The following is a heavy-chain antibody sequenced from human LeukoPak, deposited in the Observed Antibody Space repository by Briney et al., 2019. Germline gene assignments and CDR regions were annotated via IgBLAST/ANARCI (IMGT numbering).Heavy chain of an antibody. D-gene: IGHD2-2*01. CDR1: GGSFSGYY. J-gene: IGHJ4*02. Sequence: SETLSLTCAVYGGSFSGYYWSWIRQPPGKGLEWIGEINHSGSTNYNPSLKSRVTISVDTSKNQFSLKLSSVTAADTAVYYCARGPGWLPAAMRPVPFDYWGQGTLVTVSS. CDR2: INHSGST. CDR3: ARGPGWLPAAMRPVPFDY. V-gene: IGHV4-34*01.